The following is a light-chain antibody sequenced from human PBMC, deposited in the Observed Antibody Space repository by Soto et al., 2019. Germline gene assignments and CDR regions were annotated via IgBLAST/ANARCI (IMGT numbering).Light chain of an antibody. CDR2: KAS. V-gene: IGKV1-5*03. Sequence: DIQMTQSPSTMSASVGYRITISCRASQSISSWLAWYQQKPGKAPNLLIYKASTLESGVPSRFSGSGSGTEFTLTISSLQPDDFATYYCQQYNSYWTFGQGTKVDI. J-gene: IGKJ1*01. CDR1: QSISSW. CDR3: QQYNSYWT.